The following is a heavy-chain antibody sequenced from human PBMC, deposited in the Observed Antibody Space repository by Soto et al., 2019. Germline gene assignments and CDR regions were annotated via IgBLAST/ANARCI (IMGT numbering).Heavy chain of an antibody. D-gene: IGHD4-17*01. CDR2: ISGSGGST. J-gene: IGHJ3*02. Sequence: GGSLRLSCAASGFTFSSYAMSWVRQAPGKGLEWVSAISGSGGSTYYADSVKGRFTISRDNSKNTLYLQMNSLRAEDTAVYYCAKDHDYGDLTYSAFDIWGQGTMVTVSS. V-gene: IGHV3-23*01. CDR1: GFTFSSYA. CDR3: AKDHDYGDLTYSAFDI.